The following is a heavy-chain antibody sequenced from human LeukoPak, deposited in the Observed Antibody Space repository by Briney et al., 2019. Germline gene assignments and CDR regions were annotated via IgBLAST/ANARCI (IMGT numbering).Heavy chain of an antibody. J-gene: IGHJ4*02. D-gene: IGHD1-26*01. V-gene: IGHV1-69*13. CDR1: GGTFSSHA. CDR2: IIPIFGTA. CDR3: ARSEKYIVGATDWYYFDY. Sequence: GASVKVSCKASGGTFSSHAISWVRQAPGQGLEWMGGIIPIFGTANYAQKFQGRVTITADESTSTAYMELSSLRSEDTAVYYCARSEKYIVGATDWYYFDYWGQGTLVTVSS.